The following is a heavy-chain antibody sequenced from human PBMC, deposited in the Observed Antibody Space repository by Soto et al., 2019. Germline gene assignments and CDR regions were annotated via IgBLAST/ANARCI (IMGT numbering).Heavy chain of an antibody. V-gene: IGHV3-15*07. CDR3: TTDQRSRYCSGGSCNHYYYYGMDV. CDR1: GFTFSNAW. J-gene: IGHJ6*02. CDR2: IKSKTDGGTT. Sequence: GGSLRLSCAASGFTFSNAWMNWVRQAPGKGLEWVGRIKSKTDGGTTDYAAPVKGRLTISRDDSKNTLYLQMNSLKTEDTAVYYCTTDQRSRYCSGGSCNHYYYYGMDVWGQGTTVTVSS. D-gene: IGHD2-15*01.